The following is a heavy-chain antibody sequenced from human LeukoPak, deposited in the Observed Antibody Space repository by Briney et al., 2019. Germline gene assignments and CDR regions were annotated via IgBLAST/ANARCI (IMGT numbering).Heavy chain of an antibody. Sequence: SGTLSLTCAVYGGSFSGYYWSWIRQPPGKGLEWIGEINHSGSTNYNPSLKSRVTISVDTSKNQFSLKLSSVTAADTAVYYCARIAVTEFDPWGQGTLVTVSS. CDR2: INHSGST. CDR3: ARIAVTEFDP. CDR1: GGSFSGYY. V-gene: IGHV4-34*01. J-gene: IGHJ5*02. D-gene: IGHD2-21*02.